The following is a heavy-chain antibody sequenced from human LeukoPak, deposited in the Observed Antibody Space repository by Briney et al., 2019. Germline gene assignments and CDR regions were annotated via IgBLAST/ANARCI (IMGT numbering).Heavy chain of an antibody. CDR3: ARDLVGGWDDSSGYYYGYFDY. D-gene: IGHD3-22*01. Sequence: GGSLRLSCAVSGVTVSSNHMSWVRQAPGKGLEWVSAIYSGGGTYYADSVKGRFTLSRDISKNTLYLQMNSLRAEDTAVYYCARDLVGGWDDSSGYYYGYFDYWGQGTLVTVSS. CDR2: IYSGGGT. CDR1: GVTVSSNH. J-gene: IGHJ4*02. V-gene: IGHV3-66*01.